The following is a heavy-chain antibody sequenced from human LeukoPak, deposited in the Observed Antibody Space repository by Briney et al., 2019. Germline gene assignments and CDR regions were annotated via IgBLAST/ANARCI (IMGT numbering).Heavy chain of an antibody. J-gene: IGHJ4*02. Sequence: GGSLRLSCEVSGISVRGSYMSWVRQAPGKGLEWVSVIYSGDRTYYAESVKGRFTISRDTSKNTLYLQMNNQRADDTARYYCTRDLTGTTWSENDYWGQGTLVTISS. V-gene: IGHV3-53*01. CDR1: GISVRGSY. CDR3: TRDLTGTTWSENDY. D-gene: IGHD6-13*01. CDR2: IYSGDRT.